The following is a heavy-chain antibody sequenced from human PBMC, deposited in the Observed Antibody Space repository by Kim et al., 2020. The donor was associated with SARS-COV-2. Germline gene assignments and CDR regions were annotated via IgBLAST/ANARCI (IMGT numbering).Heavy chain of an antibody. D-gene: IGHD1-26*01. J-gene: IGHJ4*02. V-gene: IGHV4-4*07. CDR1: GGSISSNY. Sequence: SETLSLTCTVSGGSISSNYWSWIRQPAGKGLEYIGRIYTSGSTNYNPSLKSRVTMSVDTSKNQFSLNLSSVTAADTAMYYCARASSQQGGIFDYWGQGALVTVSS. CDR2: IYTSGST. CDR3: ARASSQQGGIFDY.